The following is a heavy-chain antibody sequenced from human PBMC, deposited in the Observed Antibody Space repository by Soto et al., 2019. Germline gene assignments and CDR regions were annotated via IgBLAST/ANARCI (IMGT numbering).Heavy chain of an antibody. D-gene: IGHD3-22*01. CDR1: GFTVSSNY. Sequence: GGSLRLSCAASGFTVSSNYMSWVRQAPGKGLEWVSVIYSGGSTYYADSVKGRFTISRDNSKNTLYLQMNSLRAEDTAVYYCARKNSGYYLDYWGQGTRVTVSS. J-gene: IGHJ4*02. CDR2: IYSGGST. CDR3: ARKNSGYYLDY. V-gene: IGHV3-66*01.